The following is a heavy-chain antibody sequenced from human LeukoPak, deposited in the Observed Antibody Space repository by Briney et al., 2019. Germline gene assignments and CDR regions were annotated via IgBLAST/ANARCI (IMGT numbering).Heavy chain of an antibody. J-gene: IGHJ4*02. CDR2: IHLSGST. Sequence: PSETLSLTRTVSGDCINSYRWRWIRQPAGKGLEWVGRIHLSGSTNYNPSLRSRVAISMDNSKNQFSLTLKSVTAADTSVYYCARDDSSRDDSGGYHYWGQGTLVTVSS. D-gene: IGHD3-22*01. V-gene: IGHV4-4*07. CDR1: GDCINSYR. CDR3: ARDDSSRDDSGGYHY.